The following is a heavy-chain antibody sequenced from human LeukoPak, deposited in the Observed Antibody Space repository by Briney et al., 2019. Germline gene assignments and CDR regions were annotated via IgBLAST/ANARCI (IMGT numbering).Heavy chain of an antibody. CDR2: ISSSSSYI. J-gene: IGHJ5*02. D-gene: IGHD6-19*01. V-gene: IGHV3-21*01. CDR3: ARSPQPGIAVAGTVDP. CDR1: GFTFSSYG. Sequence: PGGTLRLSCAASGFTFSSYGMSWVRQAPGKGLEWVSSISSSSSYIYYADSVKGRFTISRDNAKNSLYLQMNSLRAEDTAVYYCARSPQPGIAVAGTVDPWGQGTLVTVSS.